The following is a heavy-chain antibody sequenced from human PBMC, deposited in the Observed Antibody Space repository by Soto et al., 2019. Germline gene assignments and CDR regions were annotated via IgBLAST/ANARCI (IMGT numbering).Heavy chain of an antibody. Sequence: QVQLVESGGGVVQPGRSLRLSCVASGFTFSNNAMHWVRQAPGKGLECVALISYDGRNKYYADSVKGRFTISRDNSKNTRYLQMNSLRAEDTAVYYCATDRPRSGSYYDPPYYYYGMDVWGQGTTVTVSS. D-gene: IGHD3-10*01. CDR3: ATDRPRSGSYYDPPYYYYGMDV. CDR1: GFTFSNNA. V-gene: IGHV3-30-3*01. J-gene: IGHJ6*02. CDR2: ISYDGRNK.